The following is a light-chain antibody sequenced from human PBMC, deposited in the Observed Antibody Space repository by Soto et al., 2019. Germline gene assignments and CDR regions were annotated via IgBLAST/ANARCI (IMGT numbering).Light chain of an antibody. CDR3: QTWVTGIYV. CDR2: LNSDGSH. V-gene: IGLV4-69*01. CDR1: SGHSYYA. Sequence: SASASLGASVKLTCTLSSGHSYYAIAWHQQQPEKGPRYLMKLNSDGSHSKGDGIPDRFSGSSSGAERYLTISSLQSEDEADYYCQTWVTGIYVFGTGTKVTVL. J-gene: IGLJ1*01.